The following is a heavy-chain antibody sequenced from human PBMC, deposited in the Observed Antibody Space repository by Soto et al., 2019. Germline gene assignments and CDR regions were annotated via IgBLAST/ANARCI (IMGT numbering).Heavy chain of an antibody. V-gene: IGHV1-18*01. J-gene: IGHJ4*02. CDR1: GYGFTTYG. CDR3: ARGRYGDY. Sequence: QVHLVQSGAEVKKPGASVKVSCKGSGYGFTTYGITWVRQAPGQGLEWMAWISAHNGNTNYAQKNXGXVXXTRGTYTSTAYMELRRLRSDDTAVYYCARGRYGDYWGQGALVTVSS. D-gene: IGHD1-1*01. CDR2: ISAHNGNT.